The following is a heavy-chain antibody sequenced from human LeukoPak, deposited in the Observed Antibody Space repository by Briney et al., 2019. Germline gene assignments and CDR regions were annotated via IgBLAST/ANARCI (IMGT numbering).Heavy chain of an antibody. CDR2: INSDGSWT. D-gene: IGHD3-3*01. J-gene: IGHJ4*02. Sequence: GGSLRLSCAASGFTFDDYAMHWVRQAPGKGLVWVSHINSDGSWTSYADSVKGRFTISRNNAKSLLYLQINNLRAVDAAVYYCAGGQGFLIDYWGQGTLGTVSS. V-gene: IGHV3-74*01. CDR3: AGGQGFLIDY. CDR1: GFTFDDYA.